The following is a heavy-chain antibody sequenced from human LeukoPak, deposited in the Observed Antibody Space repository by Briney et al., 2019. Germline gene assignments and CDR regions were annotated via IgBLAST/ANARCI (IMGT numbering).Heavy chain of an antibody. CDR2: TYYRSKWYN. CDR3: ARVDREGYSSSWYRYSYYYAVDV. J-gene: IGHJ6*02. D-gene: IGHD6-13*01. Sequence: SQTLSLTCAISGDSVSSNSAAWTWIRQSPSRGLECLGRTYYRSKWYNDYAVSLKSRITTNPDPSKNQFSLQLDSVTPDDTAVYYCARVDREGYSSSWYRYSYYYAVDVWGQGTTVTVSS. CDR1: GDSVSSNSAA. V-gene: IGHV6-1*01.